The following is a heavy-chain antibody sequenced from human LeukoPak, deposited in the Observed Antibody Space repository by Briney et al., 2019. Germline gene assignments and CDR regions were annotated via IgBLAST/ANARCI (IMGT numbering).Heavy chain of an antibody. J-gene: IGHJ4*02. V-gene: IGHV4-39*01. CDR1: GGSISSSSYY. D-gene: IGHD2-15*01. CDR2: IYYSGST. CDR3: ARIYCSGGSRYRALFDY. Sequence: SETLSLTCTVSGGSISSSSYYWGWIRQPPGKGLEWIGSIYYSGSTYYNPSLKSRVTISVDTSKNQFSLKLSSVTAADTAVYYCARIYCSGGSRYRALFDYWGQGTLVTVSS.